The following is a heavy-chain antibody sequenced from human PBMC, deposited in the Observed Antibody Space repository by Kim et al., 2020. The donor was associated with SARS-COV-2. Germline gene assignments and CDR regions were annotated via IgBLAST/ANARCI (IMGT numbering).Heavy chain of an antibody. Sequence: YNPSLKSRVTMSVDTSKNQFSLKLSSVTAADTAVYYCARTVGSSWPFFDYWGQGTLVTVSS. CDR3: ARTVGSSWPFFDY. V-gene: IGHV4-4*07. D-gene: IGHD6-13*01. J-gene: IGHJ4*02.